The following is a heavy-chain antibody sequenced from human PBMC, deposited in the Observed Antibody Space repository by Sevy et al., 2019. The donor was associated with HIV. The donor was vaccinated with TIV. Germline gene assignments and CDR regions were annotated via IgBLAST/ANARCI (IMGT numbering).Heavy chain of an antibody. CDR1: GYSFTNYG. V-gene: IGHV1-18*01. J-gene: IGHJ5*02. CDR3: AKDGKNIRSCFDP. Sequence: ASVKVSCKASGYSFTNYGIGWVRQAPGQGLEWMGWISGYNGYTNYAQNLQGRVTMTTDTSTSTAYLELRSLRSDDTAIYYCAKDGKNIRSCFDPWGQGTLVTVSS. CDR2: ISGYNGYT. D-gene: IGHD3-3*02.